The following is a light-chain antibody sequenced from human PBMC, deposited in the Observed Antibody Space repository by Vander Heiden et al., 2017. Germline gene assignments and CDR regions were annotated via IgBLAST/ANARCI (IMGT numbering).Light chain of an antibody. V-gene: IGLV1-47*01. CDR2: MNN. J-gene: IGLJ2*01. CDR3: SAFYDSLSALV. Sequence: PAASGTPGQWATISCSGRSSNIGSNYVSWYQQRPGSAPKLLIYMNNQRHSGFPDRFSGSKSGTSSTLSISGLRSEDDADYYCSAFYDSLSALVFGGGTKLTVL. CDR1: SSNIGSNY.